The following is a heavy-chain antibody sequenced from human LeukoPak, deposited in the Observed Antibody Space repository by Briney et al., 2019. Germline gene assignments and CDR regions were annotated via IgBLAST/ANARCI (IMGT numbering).Heavy chain of an antibody. Sequence: PGRSLRLSCAASGFTFSSYGMHWVRQAPGKGLEWVAVISYDGSNQYYADSVKGRFTISRDNSMDTLYLQMNSLRAEDTAVDYCAKGGESGYSGYDLVYWGQGTLVTVSS. CDR2: ISYDGSNQ. D-gene: IGHD5-12*01. J-gene: IGHJ4*02. CDR1: GFTFSSYG. CDR3: AKGGESGYSGYDLVY. V-gene: IGHV3-30*18.